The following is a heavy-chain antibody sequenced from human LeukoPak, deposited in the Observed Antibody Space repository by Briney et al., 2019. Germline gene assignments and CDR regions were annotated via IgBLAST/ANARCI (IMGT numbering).Heavy chain of an antibody. Sequence: GGSLRLSCAASGFTFRSYSMNWVRQAPGKGLEWGSYISSSSSTIYYADSVKGRFTISRDNAKNSLYLQMNSLRAQDTAVYYCARDRIFGVVSDFAYWGQGTLVTVSS. CDR1: GFTFRSYS. CDR2: ISSSSSTI. CDR3: ARDRIFGVVSDFAY. J-gene: IGHJ4*02. V-gene: IGHV3-48*01. D-gene: IGHD3-3*02.